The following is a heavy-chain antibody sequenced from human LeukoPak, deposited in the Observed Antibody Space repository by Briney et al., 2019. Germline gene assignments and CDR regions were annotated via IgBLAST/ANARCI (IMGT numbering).Heavy chain of an antibody. CDR1: GFTFSSYG. Sequence: GRSLRLSCVASGFTFSSYGMHWVRRAPGKGLEWVAVISNDGSNKYYADSVKGRFTISRDNSKNTLYLQMNSLRAEDTAVYYCAKGRGAFDIWGQGTMVTVSS. CDR2: ISNDGSNK. V-gene: IGHV3-30*18. D-gene: IGHD3-10*01. CDR3: AKGRGAFDI. J-gene: IGHJ3*02.